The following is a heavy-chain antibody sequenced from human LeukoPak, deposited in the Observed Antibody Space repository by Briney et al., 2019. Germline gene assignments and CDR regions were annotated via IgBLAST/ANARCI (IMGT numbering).Heavy chain of an antibody. J-gene: IGHJ6*02. CDR1: GFTFDDYA. CDR3: AKDIRARGYSYGFFGMDV. D-gene: IGHD5-18*01. V-gene: IGHV3-9*01. CDR2: ISWNSGSI. Sequence: GGSLRLSCAASGFTFDDYAMHWVRQAPGKGLEWVSGISWNSGSIGYADSVEGRFTISRDNAKNSLYLQMNSLRAEDTALYYCAKDIRARGYSYGFFGMDVWGQGTTVTVSS.